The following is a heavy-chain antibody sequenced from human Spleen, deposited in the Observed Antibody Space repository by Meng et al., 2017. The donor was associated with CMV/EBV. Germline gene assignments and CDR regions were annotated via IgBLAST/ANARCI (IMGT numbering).Heavy chain of an antibody. J-gene: IGHJ3*02. CDR1: GYNFTSYG. CDR2: ISAYNGNT. Sequence: ASVQVSCKASGYNFTSYGISWVRQAPGQGLEWMGWISAYNGNTNYAQKLQGRVTMTTDTSTSTAYMELRSLRSDDTAVYYCARDHAIIGVKGLYAFDIWGQGTMVTVSS. D-gene: IGHD3-3*01. CDR3: ARDHAIIGVKGLYAFDI. V-gene: IGHV1-18*01.